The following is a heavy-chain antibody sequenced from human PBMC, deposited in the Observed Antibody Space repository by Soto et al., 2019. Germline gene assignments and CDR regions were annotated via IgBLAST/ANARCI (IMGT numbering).Heavy chain of an antibody. CDR3: ARAHVMVVAGSPFDF. D-gene: IGHD6-19*01. CDR2: IYHGGTT. J-gene: IGHJ4*01. CDR1: GGSISSYY. V-gene: IGHV4-38-2*02. Sequence: SETLSLTCTVSGGSISSYYWGWVRQPRGKGPEWIASIYHGGTTFYNPSLKSRVTITVDTSRNQISLKLSAVTAADTAVYYCARAHVMVVAGSPFDFWGHGTLVTVSS.